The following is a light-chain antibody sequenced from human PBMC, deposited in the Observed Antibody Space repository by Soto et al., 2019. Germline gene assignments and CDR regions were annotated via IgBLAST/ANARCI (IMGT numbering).Light chain of an antibody. CDR2: EAS. J-gene: IGKJ1*01. V-gene: IGKV1-5*03. Sequence: DIQLTQSPSTLSASVGDRVTISCRASQSISNWLAWYQQKPGIAPKLLIYEASRLESGVPSRFSGTGSGTEFTLPISSLQPDDFATYYCQQYSHFSTFGQGTKVDIK. CDR3: QQYSHFST. CDR1: QSISNW.